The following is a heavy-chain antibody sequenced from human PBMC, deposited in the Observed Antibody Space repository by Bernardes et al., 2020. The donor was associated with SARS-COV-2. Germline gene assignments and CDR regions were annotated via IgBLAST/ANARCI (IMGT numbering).Heavy chain of an antibody. D-gene: IGHD1-26*01. V-gene: IGHV4-61*01. CDR3: ARDLGYSGSFLAGWFDP. CDR1: GDSINSASYR. J-gene: IGHJ5*02. CDR2: IYYSGST. Sequence: SETLSLTRSVSGDSINSASYRWGWIRQAPGKGLEWIGYIYYSGSTNYNPSLKSRVTISVDTSKNQFSLKLSSVTAADTAVYYCARDLGYSGSFLAGWFDPWGQGTLVTVSS.